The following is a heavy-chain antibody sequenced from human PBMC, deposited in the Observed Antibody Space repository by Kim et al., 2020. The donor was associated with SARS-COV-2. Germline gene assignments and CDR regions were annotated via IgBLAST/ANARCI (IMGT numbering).Heavy chain of an antibody. J-gene: IGHJ4*02. CDR3: ATEIITFGGIISEDY. V-gene: IGHV3-30*07. D-gene: IGHD3-16*01. Sequence: ADPVKGRFTIARDNSKNTLYLQMNSLRAEDTAVYYCATEIITFGGIISEDYWGQGTLVTVSS.